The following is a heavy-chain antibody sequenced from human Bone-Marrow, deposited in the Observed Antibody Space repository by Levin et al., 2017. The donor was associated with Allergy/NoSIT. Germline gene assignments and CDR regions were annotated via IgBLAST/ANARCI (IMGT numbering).Heavy chain of an antibody. CDR2: LSSDGETT. J-gene: IGHJ5*02. Sequence: LSLTCVADGFTLSNPAMHWVRPAPGKGLEYVSALSSDGETTYYASSVKGRFTISRDTSKNTLYLQMASLRLEDVAVYFCARGAAPEALLFWFDPWGQGTPVIVSS. CDR3: ARGAAPEALLFWFDP. V-gene: IGHV3-64*01. D-gene: IGHD6-13*01. CDR1: GFTLSNPA.